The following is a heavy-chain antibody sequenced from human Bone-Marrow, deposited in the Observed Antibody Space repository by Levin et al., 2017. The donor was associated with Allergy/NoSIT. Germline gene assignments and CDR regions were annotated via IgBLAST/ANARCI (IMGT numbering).Heavy chain of an antibody. V-gene: IGHV3-33*01. J-gene: IGHJ3*02. CDR1: GFTFSSYG. D-gene: IGHD3-9*01. Sequence: PGGSLRLSCAASGFTFSSYGMHWVRQAPGKGLEWVAVIWYDGSNKYYADSVKGRFTISRDNSKNTLYLQMNSLRAEDTAVYYCAREGYDILTGLGANAFDIWGQGTMVTVSS. CDR2: IWYDGSNK. CDR3: AREGYDILTGLGANAFDI.